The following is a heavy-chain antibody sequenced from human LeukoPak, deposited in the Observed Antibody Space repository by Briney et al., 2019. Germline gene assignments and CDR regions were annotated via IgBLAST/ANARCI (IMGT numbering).Heavy chain of an antibody. CDR3: ARDPEPYYYDSSGFLGVDY. Sequence: ASVKVSCKASGYTFTGYYMHWVRQAPGQGLEWMGWINPNSGGTNYAQKLQGRVTMTTDTSTSTAYMELRSLRSDDTAVYYCARDPEPYYYDSSGFLGVDYWGQGTLVTVSS. CDR2: INPNSGGT. D-gene: IGHD3-22*01. CDR1: GYTFTGYY. V-gene: IGHV1-2*02. J-gene: IGHJ4*02.